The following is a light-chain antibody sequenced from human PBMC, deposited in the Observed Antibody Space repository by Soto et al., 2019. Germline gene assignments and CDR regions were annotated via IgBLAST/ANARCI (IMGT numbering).Light chain of an antibody. J-gene: IGKJ3*01. CDR1: QSVSSSY. Sequence: EIVSTQSPGTLSLSPGERATLSCRASQSVSSSYLAWYQQKPGQAPRLLIYAASSRATGIPDRFSGSGSGTDFTLTISRLEPEDFAVYYCQQYDSSPLTFGPGTKVDIK. V-gene: IGKV3-20*01. CDR3: QQYDSSPLT. CDR2: AAS.